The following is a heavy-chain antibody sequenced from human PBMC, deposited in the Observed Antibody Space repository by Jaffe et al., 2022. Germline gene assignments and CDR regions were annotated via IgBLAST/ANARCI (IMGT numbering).Heavy chain of an antibody. D-gene: IGHD3-10*01. CDR2: IYPGDSDT. V-gene: IGHV5-51*01. CDR3: ARHGVYGSGSYPPYYYYYMDV. J-gene: IGHJ6*03. Sequence: EVQLVQSGAEVKKPGESLKISCKGSGYSFTSYWIGWVRQMPGKGLEWMGIIYPGDSDTRYSPSFQGQVTISADKSISTAYLQWSSLKASDTAMYYCARHGVYGSGSYPPYYYYYMDVWGKGTTVTVSS. CDR1: GYSFTSYW.